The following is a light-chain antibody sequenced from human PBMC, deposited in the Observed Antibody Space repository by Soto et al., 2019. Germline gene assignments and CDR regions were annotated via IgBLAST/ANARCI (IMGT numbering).Light chain of an antibody. Sequence: QAVVTQPPSVSGAPGQRVTISCTGSSSNIGAGYDVHWYQQLPGTAPKLLIYGNINRPSGVPDRFSGSKSGTSASLAITGLQAEDEADYYCQSYDNSLSVYVFGTGTKVTVL. CDR3: QSYDNSLSVYV. CDR2: GNI. CDR1: SSNIGAGYD. J-gene: IGLJ1*01. V-gene: IGLV1-40*01.